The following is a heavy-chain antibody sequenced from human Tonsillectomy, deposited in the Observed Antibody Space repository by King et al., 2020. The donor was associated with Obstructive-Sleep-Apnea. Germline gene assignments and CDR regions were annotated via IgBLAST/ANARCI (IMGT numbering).Heavy chain of an antibody. CDR2: IIPMFGTS. Sequence: QLVQSGAAVKQPGSSVTVSCTASGDIFSNYAISWVRPAPGQGLEWMGGIIPMFGTSKFAQKFQGRVTVTADTSTSTAYMELCSLRSEDTAMYYCARDFYRGDDLPYYLDSWGQGTLVTVSS. CDR1: GDIFSNYA. D-gene: IGHD5-12*01. V-gene: IGHV1-69*06. CDR3: ARDFYRGDDLPYYLDS. J-gene: IGHJ4*02.